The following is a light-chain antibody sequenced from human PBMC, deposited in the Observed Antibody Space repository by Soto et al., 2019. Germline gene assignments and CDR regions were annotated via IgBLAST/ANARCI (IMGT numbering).Light chain of an antibody. V-gene: IGLV2-23*02. CDR3: CSYAGSNSLI. CDR2: EVN. Sequence: QSALTQPASVSGSPGQSITISCTGTNGDVGSYDLVSWYQRYPGEAPKLIIYEVNKRPSGISNRFPGSKSGNTASLTISGLQAEDEAEYDCCSYAGSNSLIFGGGTKLTVL. CDR1: NGDVGSYDL. J-gene: IGLJ2*01.